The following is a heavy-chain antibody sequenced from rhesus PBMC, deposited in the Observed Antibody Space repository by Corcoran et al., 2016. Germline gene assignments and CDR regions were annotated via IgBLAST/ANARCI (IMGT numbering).Heavy chain of an antibody. D-gene: IGHD3-34*01. J-gene: IGHJ3*01. CDR2: INGKSGST. Sequence: QVQLQESGPGLVKPSETLSLTCAVSGGSFSSYWWSWIRQPPGKGLEWIGEINGKSGSTNYNPSLKSRVTISKDASKNQFSLKLSSVTAADTAVYCCARFSYWGDHAFDFWGQGLRVTVSS. CDR3: ARFSYWGDHAFDF. V-gene: IGHV4-80*01. CDR1: GGSFSSYW.